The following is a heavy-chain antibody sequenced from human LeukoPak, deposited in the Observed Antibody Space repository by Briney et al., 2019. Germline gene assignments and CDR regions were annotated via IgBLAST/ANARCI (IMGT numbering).Heavy chain of an antibody. CDR3: ARWASGYSYGSDY. V-gene: IGHV3-11*04. D-gene: IGHD5-18*01. Sequence: FTFXDXYXXWXRXXPGKXXXXVXYISSSGSTIYYAESVKGRFTISRDNAKNSLYLQMNSLRAEDTAVYYCARWASGYSYGSDYWGQGTLVTVSS. J-gene: IGHJ4*02. CDR2: ISSSGSTI. CDR1: FTFXDXY.